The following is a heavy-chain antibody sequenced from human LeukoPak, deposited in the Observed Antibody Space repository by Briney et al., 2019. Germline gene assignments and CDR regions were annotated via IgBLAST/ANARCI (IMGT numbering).Heavy chain of an antibody. V-gene: IGHV4-59*01. D-gene: IGHD1-26*01. CDR2: VFYSGDS. Sequence: SETLSLTCTVFGDSISGYYWNWIRQPPGKGLEWLGYVFYSGDSIHNPSLKSRVTISLGTSKNQFSLKLGSVTAADTAVYYCARGARRGALPIFDSWGQGTLVTVSS. CDR1: GDSISGYY. CDR3: ARGARRGALPIFDS. J-gene: IGHJ4*02.